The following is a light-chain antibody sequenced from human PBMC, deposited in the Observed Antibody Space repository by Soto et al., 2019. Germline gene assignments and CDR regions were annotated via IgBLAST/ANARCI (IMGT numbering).Light chain of an antibody. CDR1: QDISSW. V-gene: IGKV1-12*01. Sequence: DIQMTQSPSSVSASVGDRVTITCRASQDISSWLAWYQQKPGKAPKLLIYAASSLQSGVPSRFSGSGSGTDFTLTITSLQPEDFAIYYCQQADSVPITFGQGTRLEIK. CDR2: AAS. CDR3: QQADSVPIT. J-gene: IGKJ5*01.